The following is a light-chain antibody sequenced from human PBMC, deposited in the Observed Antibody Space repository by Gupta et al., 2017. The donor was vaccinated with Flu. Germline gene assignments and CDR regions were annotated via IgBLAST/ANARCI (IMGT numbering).Light chain of an antibody. J-gene: IGLJ2*01. CDR1: IGNNF. CDR3: VTWDNNLRGV. Sequence: IGNNFVSWYQQFPGTAPKLLIYDNNKRPSGIPDRFSGSKSGTSATLAITGLQTGDEADYFCVTWDNNLRGVFGGGTKLTVL. CDR2: DNN. V-gene: IGLV1-51*01.